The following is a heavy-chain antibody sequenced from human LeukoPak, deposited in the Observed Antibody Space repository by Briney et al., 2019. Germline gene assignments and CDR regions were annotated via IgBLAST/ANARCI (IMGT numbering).Heavy chain of an antibody. CDR3: AREDHTNGWYSFDS. D-gene: IGHD6-19*01. CDR1: AGTFSRHA. Sequence: ASVKVSCKASAGTFSRHAISWVRQAPGQGLEWMGRITPIFGTANYAQKFQGRATIITDESTSTAYMELSSLRSEDTAMYFCAREDHTNGWYSFDSWGQGTLVTVSS. V-gene: IGHV1-69*05. J-gene: IGHJ4*02. CDR2: ITPIFGTA.